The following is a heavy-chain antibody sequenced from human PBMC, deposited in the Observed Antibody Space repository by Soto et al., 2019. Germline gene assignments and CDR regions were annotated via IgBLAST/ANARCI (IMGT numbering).Heavy chain of an antibody. Sequence: SETLSLTCAVYGGSFSGDYWSWIRQPPGKGLEWIGEINHSGSTNYNPSLKSRVTISVDTSKNQFSLKLSSVTAADTAVYYCARDTSGSLDDAFDIWGQGTMVTVSS. V-gene: IGHV4-34*01. CDR1: GGSFSGDY. CDR3: ARDTSGSLDDAFDI. D-gene: IGHD1-26*01. CDR2: INHSGST. J-gene: IGHJ3*02.